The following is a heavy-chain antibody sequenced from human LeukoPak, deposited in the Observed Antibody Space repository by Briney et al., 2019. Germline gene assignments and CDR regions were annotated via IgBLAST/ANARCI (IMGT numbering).Heavy chain of an antibody. V-gene: IGHV1-2*02. Sequence: GASVKVSCKAYGYRFISNYIQWVRQAPGLGPEWMGWMHPGNGNTRYAEKFQGRVTMTRDTSINTAYMDLSSLRSDDTAVYYCAREGSYCVGGDCYSFDFWGQETLITVSS. CDR2: MHPGNGNT. J-gene: IGHJ4*02. CDR3: AREGSYCVGGDCYSFDF. D-gene: IGHD2-21*02. CDR1: GYRFISNY.